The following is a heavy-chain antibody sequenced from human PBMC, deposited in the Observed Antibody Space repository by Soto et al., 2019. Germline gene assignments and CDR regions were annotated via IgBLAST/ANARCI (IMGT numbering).Heavy chain of an antibody. D-gene: IGHD3-3*01. V-gene: IGHV3-23*01. J-gene: IGHJ4*01. CDR3: AKPLKPFGVFNDY. Sequence: EVQLLESGGGLVQPGGSLRLSCADSGFTFSSYAMSWVRQAPGKGMEWVAAISGSGGSTYYADSVKGRFTISRDNSKITLYLQMNSLRAEDTAVYDCAKPLKPFGVFNDYWSHGTLGTV. CDR1: GFTFSSYA. CDR2: ISGSGGST.